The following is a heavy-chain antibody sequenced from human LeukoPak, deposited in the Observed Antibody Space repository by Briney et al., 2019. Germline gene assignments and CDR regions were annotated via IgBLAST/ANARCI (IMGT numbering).Heavy chain of an antibody. J-gene: IGHJ5*02. CDR2: ISCDGSNK. Sequence: PGGSLRLSCAASGFTFSSYAMHWVRQAPGKGLEGVAVISCDGSNKYYADSVKGRFTISRDNSKNTLYLQVNSLRAEDTAVYYCAREIYCSGGSCYPSPLDPWGQGTLVTVSS. V-gene: IGHV3-30*04. D-gene: IGHD2-15*01. CDR1: GFTFSSYA. CDR3: AREIYCSGGSCYPSPLDP.